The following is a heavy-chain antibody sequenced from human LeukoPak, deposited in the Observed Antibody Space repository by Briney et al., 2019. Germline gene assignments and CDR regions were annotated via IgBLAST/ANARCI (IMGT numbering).Heavy chain of an antibody. CDR2: TYSGDTT. J-gene: IGHJ4*02. CDR1: GFIVGRNH. CDR3: ARERPDSRNLDY. D-gene: IGHD1-14*01. Sequence: GGSLRLSCTAFGFIVGRNHINWVRQAPGKGLEWVSITYSGDTTYYADSVKGRFIISRDDSKNTLSLQMNDLRVEDTAVYYCARERPDSRNLDYWGRGALVTVSS. V-gene: IGHV3-66*01.